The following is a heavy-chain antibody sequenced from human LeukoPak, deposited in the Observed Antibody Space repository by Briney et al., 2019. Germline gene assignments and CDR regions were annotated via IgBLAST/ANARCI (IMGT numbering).Heavy chain of an antibody. CDR2: IYPGDSDT. D-gene: IGHD2-2*01. V-gene: IGHV5-51*01. J-gene: IGHJ4*02. CDR3: ARRQGCSSTSCPPDY. Sequence: AASLKISCRGSGYSFNTYWIGWVRQMPGKGLEWMGIIYPGDSDTRYSPSFQGQVTMSADKSINTAYLQWSSLKASDTAMYYCARRQGCSSTSCPPDYWGQGTLVTVSS. CDR1: GYSFNTYW.